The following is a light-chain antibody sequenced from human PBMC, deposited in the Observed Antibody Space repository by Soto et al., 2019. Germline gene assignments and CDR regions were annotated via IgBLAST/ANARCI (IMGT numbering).Light chain of an antibody. V-gene: IGLV1-40*01. CDR3: KSYSGSNPYV. J-gene: IGLJ1*01. Sequence: QSVLTQPPSVSGAPGQSVTISCTGSSSNIGAGYDVHWYQQRPGTAPKLLIFGNINRPSGVPDRFSGSKSGTSASLAITGLQAEDEGDYFCKSYSGSNPYVYGTGSKVTV. CDR2: GNI. CDR1: SSNIGAGYD.